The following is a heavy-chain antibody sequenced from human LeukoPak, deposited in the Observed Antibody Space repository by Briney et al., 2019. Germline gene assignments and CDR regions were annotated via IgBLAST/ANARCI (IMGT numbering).Heavy chain of an antibody. V-gene: IGHV3-74*01. Sequence: GGSLRLSCAASGFTFSSYWMHWVRQAPGKGLVGVSRINSDGSSTSYADSVKGRFTISRDNAKNTLYLQMNSLRAEDTAVYYCAREERGYCSGGSCYLSSFDYWGQGTLVTVSS. J-gene: IGHJ4*02. D-gene: IGHD2-15*01. CDR2: INSDGSST. CDR1: GFTFSSYW. CDR3: AREERGYCSGGSCYLSSFDY.